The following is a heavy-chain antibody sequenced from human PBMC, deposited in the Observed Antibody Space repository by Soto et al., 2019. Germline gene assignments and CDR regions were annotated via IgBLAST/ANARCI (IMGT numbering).Heavy chain of an antibody. CDR2: IYWDDDK. V-gene: IGHV2-5*02. CDR1: GFSLSTIGVG. D-gene: IGHD2-21*02. Sequence: QITLKESGPTLVKPTQTLTLTCTFSGFSLSTIGVGVGWIRQPPGKALEWLALIYWDDDKRYSPSLKSRLTVTKDTSKNQVVLTMTNMDPVDTATYYCVQSRCGGDCLQSYSSHSYYGLDVGGQGTTVTVSS. J-gene: IGHJ6*02. CDR3: VQSRCGGDCLQSYSSHSYYGLDV.